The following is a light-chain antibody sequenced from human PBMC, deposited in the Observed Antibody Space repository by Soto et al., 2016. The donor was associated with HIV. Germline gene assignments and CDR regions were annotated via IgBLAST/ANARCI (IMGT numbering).Light chain of an antibody. J-gene: IGLJ1*01. CDR3: QAWDSSTAV. CDR2: QDS. Sequence: SDELTQPPSVSVSPGQTATITCSGDKLGNKYACWYQQKPGQSPVVVIYQDSKRPSGIPERFSGSNSGNTATLTISGTQAMDEADYYCQAWDSSTAVFGTGTKITV. V-gene: IGLV3-1*01. CDR1: KLGNKY.